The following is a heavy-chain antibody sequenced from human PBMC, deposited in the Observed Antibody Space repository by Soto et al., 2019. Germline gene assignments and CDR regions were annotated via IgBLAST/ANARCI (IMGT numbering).Heavy chain of an antibody. CDR3: ATDSAFILTGYYRNWFDP. J-gene: IGHJ5*02. D-gene: IGHD3-9*01. Sequence: ASVKVSCKVSGYTLTELSMHWVRQAPGKGLEWMGGFDPEDGETIYAQKFQGRVTMTEDTSTDTAYMELSSLRSEDTAVYYCATDSAFILTGYYRNWFDPWGQGTLVTVSS. V-gene: IGHV1-24*01. CDR1: GYTLTELS. CDR2: FDPEDGET.